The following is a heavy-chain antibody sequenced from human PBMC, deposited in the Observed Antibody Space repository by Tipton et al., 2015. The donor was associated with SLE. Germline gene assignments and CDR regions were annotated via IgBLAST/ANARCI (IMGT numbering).Heavy chain of an antibody. D-gene: IGHD3-10*01. CDR3: ARGTWFGDLRYNWVDS. J-gene: IGHJ5*01. CDR2: IYYSGST. V-gene: IGHV4-59*01. CDR1: GGSTSSYY. Sequence: TLSLTCTVSGGSTSSYYWSWIRQPPGKGLEWIGYIYYSGSTNYNPSLKSRVTMSVDTSKNQFSLKLSSVTAADTAIYYCARGTWFGDLRYNWVDSWGQGILVTVSS.